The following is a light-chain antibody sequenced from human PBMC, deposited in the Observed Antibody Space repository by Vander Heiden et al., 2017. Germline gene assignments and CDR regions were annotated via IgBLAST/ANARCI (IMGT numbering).Light chain of an antibody. Sequence: SYVLTQAPSVSVAPGQTARITCGGNNIGSKTVHWYQQKTRQAPVLVVYDDSDRPSGIPDRFSGSNSKTTATLTISRVEDGDEADYYCQVWDSYTDHVVFGGGTRLTVL. CDR1: NIGSKT. V-gene: IGLV3-21*02. CDR3: QVWDSYTDHVV. J-gene: IGLJ3*02. CDR2: DDS.